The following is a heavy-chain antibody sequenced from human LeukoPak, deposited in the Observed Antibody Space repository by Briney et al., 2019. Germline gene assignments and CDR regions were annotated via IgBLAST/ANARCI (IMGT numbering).Heavy chain of an antibody. Sequence: GRSLRLSCAASGFTFSSYSMNWVRQAPGKGLEWVSSITSSSTYIYYADSVKGRFTISRDNAKNSLYLQMNSLRAEDTAVYYCARAGFVGGFDYWGQGTLVTVSS. CDR2: ITSSSTYI. V-gene: IGHV3-21*01. D-gene: IGHD3-10*01. CDR3: ARAGFVGGFDY. CDR1: GFTFSSYS. J-gene: IGHJ4*02.